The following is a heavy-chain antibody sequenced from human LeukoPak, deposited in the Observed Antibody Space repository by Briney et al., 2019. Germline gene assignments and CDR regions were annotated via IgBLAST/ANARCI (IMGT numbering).Heavy chain of an antibody. V-gene: IGHV3-74*01. Sequence: GGSLRLSCAASGFTFSSYWMHWVRQAPGKGLVWVSHINSDGSSTNYADSVKGRFTISRDNSQNTLYLQMNSLRAEDTAVYYCATHYYDSSGYLSPDYWGQGTLVTVSS. CDR2: INSDGSST. CDR3: ATHYYDSSGYLSPDY. D-gene: IGHD3-22*01. J-gene: IGHJ4*02. CDR1: GFTFSSYW.